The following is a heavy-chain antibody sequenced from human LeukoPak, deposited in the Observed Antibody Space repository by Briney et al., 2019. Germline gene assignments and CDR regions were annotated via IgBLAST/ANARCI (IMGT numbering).Heavy chain of an antibody. CDR3: ARGRRITIFGVVTAEGDY. D-gene: IGHD3-3*01. J-gene: IGHJ4*02. Sequence: GASVKVSCKASGYTFTSYGISWVRQAPGQGLEWMGWISAYNGNTNYAQKLQGRVTMTTDTSTSTAYMELRSLRSDDTAVYYCARGRRITIFGVVTAEGDYWGQGTLVTVSS. CDR2: ISAYNGNT. CDR1: GYTFTSYG. V-gene: IGHV1-18*01.